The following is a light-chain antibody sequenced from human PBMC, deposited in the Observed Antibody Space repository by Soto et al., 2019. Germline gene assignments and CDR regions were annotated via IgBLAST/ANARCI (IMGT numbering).Light chain of an antibody. J-gene: IGLJ1*01. CDR3: CSYAGSSFYV. CDR1: SSDVGSYNL. V-gene: IGLV2-23*01. CDR2: EGS. Sequence: QSVLTQPASVSGSPGQSITISCTGTSSDVGSYNLVSWYQQHPGKAPKLMIYEGSKRPSGVSNRFSGSKSGNTASLTISGLQAEGEPDYYCCSYAGSSFYVFGTGTKVTVL.